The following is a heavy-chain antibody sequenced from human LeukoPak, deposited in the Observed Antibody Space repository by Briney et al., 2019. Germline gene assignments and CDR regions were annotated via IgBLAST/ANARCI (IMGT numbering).Heavy chain of an antibody. D-gene: IGHD6-19*01. J-gene: IGHJ6*03. V-gene: IGHV1-8*03. Sequence: ASVKVSCKASGYTFTSYDINWVRQATGQGLEWMGWMNPNSGNTGYAQKFQGRVTITRNTSISTAYMELSSLRSEDTAVYYCARARREVAGILYYYYYYMDVWGKGTTVTVSS. CDR3: ARARREVAGILYYYYYYMDV. CDR2: MNPNSGNT. CDR1: GYTFTSYD.